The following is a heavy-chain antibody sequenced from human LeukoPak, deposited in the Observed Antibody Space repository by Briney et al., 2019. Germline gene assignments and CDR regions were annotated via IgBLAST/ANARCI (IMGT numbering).Heavy chain of an antibody. Sequence: SETLSLTCTVSGGSISSYYWSWIRQPAGKGLEWIGRIYTSGSTNYNPSLKSRVTMSVDTSKNQFSLKLSSMTAADTAVYYCARGRVWWELLAGNYFDYWGQGTLVTVSS. J-gene: IGHJ4*02. V-gene: IGHV4-4*07. D-gene: IGHD1-26*01. CDR2: IYTSGST. CDR3: ARGRVWWELLAGNYFDY. CDR1: GGSISSYY.